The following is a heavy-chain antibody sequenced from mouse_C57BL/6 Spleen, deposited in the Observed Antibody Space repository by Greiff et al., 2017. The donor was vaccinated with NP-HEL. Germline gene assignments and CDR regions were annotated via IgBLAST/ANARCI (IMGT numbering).Heavy chain of an antibody. CDR2: INPSSGYT. V-gene: IGHV1-7*01. Sequence: QVQLQQSGAELAKPGASVKLSCKASGYTFTSYWMHWVKQRPGQGLEWIGYINPSSGYTKYNQKFKDKATLTADKSSSTAYMQLSSLTYEDSAVYYCARSLDTTVVPFDYWGQGTTLTVSS. CDR1: GYTFTSYW. D-gene: IGHD1-1*02. J-gene: IGHJ2*01. CDR3: ARSLDTTVVPFDY.